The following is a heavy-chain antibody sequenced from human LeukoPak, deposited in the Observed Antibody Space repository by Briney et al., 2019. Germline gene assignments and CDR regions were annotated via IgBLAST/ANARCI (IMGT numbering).Heavy chain of an antibody. Sequence: PGRSLRLSCAASGFTFSRYGMSWVRQAPGKGLEWVAVVAYDGRTQYYADSVKGRFTISRDNSRNTLYLQMNSLRVEDTAIYYCAKDRGSGWLHDAFDIWGQGTKVTVSS. CDR3: AKDRGSGWLHDAFDI. J-gene: IGHJ3*02. CDR1: GFTFSRYG. CDR2: VAYDGRTQ. D-gene: IGHD6-19*01. V-gene: IGHV3-30*18.